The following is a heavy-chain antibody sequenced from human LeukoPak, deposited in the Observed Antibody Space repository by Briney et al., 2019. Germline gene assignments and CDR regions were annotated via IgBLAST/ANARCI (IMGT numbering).Heavy chain of an antibody. CDR3: ARVGPLWFGESYYYYYMDV. D-gene: IGHD3-10*01. CDR2: INPSGGTT. CDR1: GYTFTGYY. V-gene: IGHV1-46*01. Sequence: GASVKVSCKASGYTFTGYYMHWVRQAPGQGLEWMGIINPSGGTTSYAQNFQGRVTMTRDTSTSTVYMELSSLRSEDTAVYYCARVGPLWFGESYYYYYMDVWGKGTTVTISS. J-gene: IGHJ6*03.